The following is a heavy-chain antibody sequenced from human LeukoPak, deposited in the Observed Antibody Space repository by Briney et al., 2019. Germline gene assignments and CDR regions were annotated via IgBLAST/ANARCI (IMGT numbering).Heavy chain of an antibody. J-gene: IGHJ4*02. CDR1: GGSISSYY. D-gene: IGHD6-13*01. Sequence: SETLSLTCTVSGGSISSYYWSWIRQPAGKGLEWIGRIYTSGSTNYNPSLKSRVTMSVETSKNQFSLKLSSVTAADTAVYYCARETVLAAARVLDYWGQGTLVTVSS. CDR3: ARETVLAAARVLDY. V-gene: IGHV4-4*07. CDR2: IYTSGST.